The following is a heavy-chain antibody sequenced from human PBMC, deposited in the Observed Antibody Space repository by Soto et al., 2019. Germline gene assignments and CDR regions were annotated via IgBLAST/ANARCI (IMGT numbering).Heavy chain of an antibody. V-gene: IGHV3-30-3*01. CDR1: GFTFSSYA. D-gene: IGHD3-3*01. J-gene: IGHJ6*02. CDR3: AREYRMYYDFWSGYLPPYYYYGMDV. Sequence: GGSLRLSCAASGFTFSSYAMHWVRQAPGKGLEWVAVISYDGSNKYYADSVKGRFTISRDNSKNTLYLQMNSLRAEDTAVYYCAREYRMYYDFWSGYLPPYYYYGMDVWGQGTTVTVSS. CDR2: ISYDGSNK.